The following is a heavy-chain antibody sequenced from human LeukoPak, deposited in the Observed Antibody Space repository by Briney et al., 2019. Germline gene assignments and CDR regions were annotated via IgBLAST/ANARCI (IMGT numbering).Heavy chain of an antibody. V-gene: IGHV1-69*13. J-gene: IGHJ6*03. Sequence: SVKVSCKASGGTFSSYAISWVRQAPGQGLEWMGGIIPIFGTANYAQKFQGRVTITADESTSTAYMELSSLRSEDTAVYYCASENYYGSGSYNMDVWGKGTTVTISS. CDR1: GGTFSSYA. D-gene: IGHD3-10*01. CDR2: IIPIFGTA. CDR3: ASENYYGSGSYNMDV.